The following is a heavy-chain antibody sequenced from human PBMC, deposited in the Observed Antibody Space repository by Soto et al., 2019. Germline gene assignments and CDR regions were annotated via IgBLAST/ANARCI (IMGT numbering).Heavy chain of an antibody. Sequence: ASVKVSCKVSGYTLTELSMHWVRQAPGKGLEWMGGFDPEDGETIYAQKFQGRVTMTEDTSTDTAYTELSSLRSEDTAVYYCATTISLTVTTILGNWFDPWGQGTLVTVSS. CDR3: ATTISLTVTTILGNWFDP. CDR2: FDPEDGET. CDR1: GYTLTELS. V-gene: IGHV1-24*01. J-gene: IGHJ5*02. D-gene: IGHD4-17*01.